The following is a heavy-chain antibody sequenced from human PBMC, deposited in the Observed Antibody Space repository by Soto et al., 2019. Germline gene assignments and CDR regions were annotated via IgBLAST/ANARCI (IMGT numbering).Heavy chain of an antibody. Sequence: SGGSLRLSCAASGFTFSSYGMHWVRQSPGKGLEWVAVISYDGSNKYYADSVKGRFTISRDNSKNTLYLQMNSLRAEDTAVYYCAKDRVGDYDYFDYWGQGTLVTVSS. CDR2: ISYDGSNK. CDR1: GFTFSSYG. CDR3: AKDRVGDYDYFDY. D-gene: IGHD4-17*01. V-gene: IGHV3-30*18. J-gene: IGHJ4*02.